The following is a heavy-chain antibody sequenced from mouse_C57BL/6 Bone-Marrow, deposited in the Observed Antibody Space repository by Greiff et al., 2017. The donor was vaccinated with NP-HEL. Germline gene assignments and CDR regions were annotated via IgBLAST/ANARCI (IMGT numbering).Heavy chain of an antibody. CDR2: IYPRSGNT. V-gene: IGHV1-81*01. J-gene: IGHJ2*01. Sequence: VQLQQSGAELARPGASVKLSCKASGYTFTSYGISWVKQRTGQGLEWIGEIYPRSGNTYYNEKFKGKATLTADKSSSTAYMELRSLTSEDSAVYFCARHHYYYGSSYYFDYWGQGTTLTVSS. CDR3: ARHHYYYGSSYYFDY. D-gene: IGHD1-1*01. CDR1: GYTFTSYG.